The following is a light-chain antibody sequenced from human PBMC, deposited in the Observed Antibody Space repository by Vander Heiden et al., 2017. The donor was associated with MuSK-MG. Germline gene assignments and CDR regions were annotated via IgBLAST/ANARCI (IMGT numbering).Light chain of an antibody. CDR1: QAVGNH. V-gene: IGKV1-16*02. CDR2: TAS. Sequence: DIQMTQSPSSLSASVGDRVTITCRTSQAVGNHLAWFQQKPGTAPKSLIYTASHLHSGVPSKFSGSGSGTEFTLTISSLQPEDFATYYCQQYTPYPNTVGGGTKVEI. CDR3: QQYTPYPNT. J-gene: IGKJ4*01.